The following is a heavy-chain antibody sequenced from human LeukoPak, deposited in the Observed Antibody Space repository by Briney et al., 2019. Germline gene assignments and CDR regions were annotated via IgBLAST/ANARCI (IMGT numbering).Heavy chain of an antibody. D-gene: IGHD2-8*01. J-gene: IGHJ6*02. CDR2: IIPIFGTA. V-gene: IGHV1-69*13. CDR3: ARGRGDCSSGVCYTAYFYYGMDV. CDR1: GYTFTSYA. Sequence: ASVNVSCKASGYTFTSYAMNWVRQAPGQGLEWMGGIIPIFGTANYAQKFQGRVTITADESTSTAYMELSSLRSEDTAVYYCARGRGDCSSGVCYTAYFYYGMDVWGQGTTVTVSS.